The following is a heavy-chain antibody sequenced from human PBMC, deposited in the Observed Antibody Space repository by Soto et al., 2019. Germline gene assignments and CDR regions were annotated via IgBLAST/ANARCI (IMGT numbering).Heavy chain of an antibody. V-gene: IGHV3-23*01. CDR1: GFTFSSYA. Sequence: PGGSLRLSCAASGFTFSSYAMSWVRQAPGKGLEWVSAISGSGGSTYYADSVKGRFTISRDNSKNTLYLQMNSLRAEDTAVYYCAKVPGYDYVWGTYHYFDYWGLGALVTVSS. D-gene: IGHD3-16*01. CDR3: AKVPGYDYVWGTYHYFDY. J-gene: IGHJ4*02. CDR2: ISGSGGST.